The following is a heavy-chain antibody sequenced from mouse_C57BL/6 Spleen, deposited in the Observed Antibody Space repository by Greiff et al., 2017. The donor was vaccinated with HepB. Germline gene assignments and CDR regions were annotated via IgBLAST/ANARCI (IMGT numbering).Heavy chain of an antibody. CDR1: GFTFSDYG. D-gene: IGHD2-4*01. Sequence: DVMLVASGGGLVKPGGSLKLSCAASGFTFSDYGMHWVRQAPEKGLEWVAYISSGSSTIYYAYTVKGPFPISRDNAKNTLFLQMTSLRSEDTAMYYCARGYDYDDGYAMDYWGQGTSVTVSS. J-gene: IGHJ4*01. V-gene: IGHV5-17*01. CDR2: ISSGSSTI. CDR3: ARGYDYDDGYAMDY.